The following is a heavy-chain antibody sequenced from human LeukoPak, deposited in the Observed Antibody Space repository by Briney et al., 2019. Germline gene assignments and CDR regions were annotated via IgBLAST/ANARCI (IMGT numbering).Heavy chain of an antibody. CDR1: GFTFSSYS. J-gene: IGHJ3*02. CDR2: ISSSGSTI. V-gene: IGHV3-48*04. CDR3: AREVQYSSGAQVSFDI. D-gene: IGHD6-19*01. Sequence: GGSLRLSCAASGFTFSSYSMNWVRQAPGKGLEWVSSISSSGSTIYYADSVKGRFTISRDNAKNSLYLQMNSLRAEDTAVYYCAREVQYSSGAQVSFDIWGQGTMVTVSS.